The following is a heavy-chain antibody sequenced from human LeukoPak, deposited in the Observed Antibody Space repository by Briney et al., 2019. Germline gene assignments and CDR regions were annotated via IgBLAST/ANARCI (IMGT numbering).Heavy chain of an antibody. Sequence: PSETLSLTCAVYGGSFIGFHWNWIRQPPGKVLEWIGDINHSGSTYNNPSLKSRVTISVDTSKNQFSLKLSSVTAADTAVYYCARATRAARHFDYWGQGTLVTVSS. D-gene: IGHD6-6*01. CDR2: INHSGST. V-gene: IGHV4-34*01. CDR3: ARATRAARHFDY. J-gene: IGHJ4*02. CDR1: GGSFIGFH.